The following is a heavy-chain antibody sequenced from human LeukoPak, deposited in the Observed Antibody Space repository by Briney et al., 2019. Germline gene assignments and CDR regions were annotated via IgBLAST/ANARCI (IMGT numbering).Heavy chain of an antibody. Sequence: SGTLSLTCTVSGGSISSGSYYWGWIRQPPGKGLEWIGSIYYSGSTYYNPSLKSRVTISVDTSKNQFSLKLSSVTAADTAVYYCARQPYYGSGSYYDYWGQGTLVTVSS. CDR2: IYYSGST. CDR3: ARQPYYGSGSYYDY. J-gene: IGHJ4*02. V-gene: IGHV4-39*01. CDR1: GGSISSGSYY. D-gene: IGHD3-10*01.